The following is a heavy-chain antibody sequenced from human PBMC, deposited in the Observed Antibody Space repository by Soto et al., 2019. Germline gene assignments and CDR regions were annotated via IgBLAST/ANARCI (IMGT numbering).Heavy chain of an antibody. CDR2: IYYSGST. CDR3: ARINWYSSSWYYFDY. CDR1: GGSVSSRSYY. J-gene: IGHJ4*02. Sequence: SETLSLTCSVSGGSVSSRSYYGSWIRQPPGKGPQWIGYIYYSGSTNYNPSLKSRVTISVDTSKNQFSLKLSSVTAADTAVYYCARINWYSSSWYYFDYWGQGTLVTVSS. D-gene: IGHD6-13*01. V-gene: IGHV4-61*01.